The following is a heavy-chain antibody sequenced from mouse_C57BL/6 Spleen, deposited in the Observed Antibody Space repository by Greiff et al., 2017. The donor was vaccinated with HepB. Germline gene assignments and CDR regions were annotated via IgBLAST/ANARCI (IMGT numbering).Heavy chain of an antibody. CDR2: IYPGDGDT. J-gene: IGHJ4*01. Sequence: VQLQQSGPELVKPGASVKISCKASGYAFSSSWMNWVKQRPGKGLEWIGRIYPGDGDTNYNGKFKGKATLTADKSSSTAYMQLSSLTSEDSAVYFCARELGVDYWGQGTSVTVSS. CDR1: GYAFSSSW. CDR3: ARELGVDY. V-gene: IGHV1-82*01. D-gene: IGHD4-1*01.